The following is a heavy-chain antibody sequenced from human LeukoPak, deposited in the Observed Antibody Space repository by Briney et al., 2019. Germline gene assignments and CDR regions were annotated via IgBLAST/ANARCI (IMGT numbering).Heavy chain of an antibody. CDR2: ISSSDSTI. CDR3: AGDSPPDM. V-gene: IGHV3-48*03. J-gene: IGHJ3*02. CDR1: GFTFSSYE. Sequence: GGSLRLSCAASGFTFSSYEMNWVRQAPGKGLEWVSYISSSDSTIYYADSVKGRFTISRDNAKNSLYLQMNSLRADDTAVYYCAGDSPPDMWGRGTMVTVSS.